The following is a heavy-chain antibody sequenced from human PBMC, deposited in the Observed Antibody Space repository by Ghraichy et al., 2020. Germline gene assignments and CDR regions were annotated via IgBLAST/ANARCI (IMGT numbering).Heavy chain of an antibody. V-gene: IGHV3-21*01. CDR2: ISSSSSYI. Sequence: GGSLRLSCAASGFTFSSYSMNWVRQAPGKGLEWVSSISSSSSYIYYADSVKGRFTISRDNAKNSLYLQMNSLGAEDTAVYYCTRDPIAVAGTWLRYYWGQGTLVTVSS. CDR1: GFTFSSYS. CDR3: TRDPIAVAGTWLRYY. J-gene: IGHJ4*02. D-gene: IGHD6-19*01.